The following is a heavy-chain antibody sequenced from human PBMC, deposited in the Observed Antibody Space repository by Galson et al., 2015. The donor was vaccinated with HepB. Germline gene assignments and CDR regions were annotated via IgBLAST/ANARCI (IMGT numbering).Heavy chain of an antibody. CDR3: AKVNRGGVVIDSRDAFDI. CDR2: ISGSGGST. CDR1: GFTFSSYA. D-gene: IGHD3-3*01. J-gene: IGHJ3*02. Sequence: SLRLSCAASGFTFSSYAMGWVRQAPGKGLEWVSAISGSGGSTYYADSVKGRFTISRDNSKNTLYLQMNSLRAEDTAVYYCAKVNRGGVVIDSRDAFDIWGQGTMVTVSS. V-gene: IGHV3-23*01.